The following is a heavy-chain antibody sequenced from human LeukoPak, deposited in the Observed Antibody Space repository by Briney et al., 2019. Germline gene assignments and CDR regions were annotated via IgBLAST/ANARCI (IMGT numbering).Heavy chain of an antibody. CDR2: INHSGST. J-gene: IGHJ3*02. CDR1: GGSFSGYY. CDR3: ARGRWDYYGTLDAFDI. Sequence: KPSETLSLTCAVYGGSFSGYYWSWIRQPPGKGLEWIGEINHSGSTNYNPSLKSRVTISVDTSKNQFSLKLSSVTAADTAVYYCARGRWDYYGTLDAFDIWGQGTMVTVSS. D-gene: IGHD3-10*01. V-gene: IGHV4-34*01.